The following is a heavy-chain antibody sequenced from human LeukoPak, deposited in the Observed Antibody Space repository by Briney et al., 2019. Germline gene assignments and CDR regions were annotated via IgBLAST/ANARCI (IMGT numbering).Heavy chain of an antibody. J-gene: IGHJ6*03. CDR1: GYTFTVYY. CDR3: ARDGSTVRGGYYYYMDV. D-gene: IGHD3-10*01. CDR2: INPNRGGT. Sequence: ASVKVSFKASGYTFTVYYMHWVRHGPGQGLGWMGWINPNRGGTNSQKFQGRVTMTRDTSISTAYMELSRLRSDDTAVYYCARDGSTVRGGYYYYMDVWGKGTTVTVSS. V-gene: IGHV1-2*02.